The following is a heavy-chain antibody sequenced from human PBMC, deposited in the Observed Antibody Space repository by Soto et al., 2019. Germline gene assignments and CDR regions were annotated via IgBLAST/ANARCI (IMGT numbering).Heavy chain of an antibody. Sequence: GESLKISCKGSGYSFTSYLICWVRQMPVKGLEWMGIIYPGDSDTRYSPSFQGQVTISADKSISTAYLQWSSLKASDTAMYYCARVHGLYHYYYGMDVWGQGTTVTVSS. D-gene: IGHD3-22*01. CDR2: IYPGDSDT. CDR3: ARVHGLYHYYYGMDV. V-gene: IGHV5-51*01. J-gene: IGHJ6*02. CDR1: GYSFTSYL.